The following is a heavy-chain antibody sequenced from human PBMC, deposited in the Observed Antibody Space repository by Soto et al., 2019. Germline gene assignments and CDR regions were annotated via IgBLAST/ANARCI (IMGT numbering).Heavy chain of an antibody. V-gene: IGHV1-69*13. Sequence: AASVKVSCKASGGTFSSYAISWVRQAPGQGLEWMGGIIPIFGTANYAQKFQGRVTITADESTSTAYMELSSLRSEDTAVYYCARRLDYDSSGSPWIYWGQGTLVTVSS. J-gene: IGHJ4*02. CDR3: ARRLDYDSSGSPWIY. CDR1: GGTFSSYA. CDR2: IIPIFGTA. D-gene: IGHD3-22*01.